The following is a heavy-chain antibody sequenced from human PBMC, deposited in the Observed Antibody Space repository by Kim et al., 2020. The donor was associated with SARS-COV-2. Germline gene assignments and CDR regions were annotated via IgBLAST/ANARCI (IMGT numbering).Heavy chain of an antibody. CDR1: GYTFTGYY. Sequence: ASVKVSCKASGYTFTGYYMHWVRQAPGQGLEWMGWINPNSGGTNYAQKFQGRVTMTRDTSISTAYMELSRLRSDDTAVYYCARSAAAGMGDDAFDIWGQGTMVTVSS. V-gene: IGHV1-2*02. D-gene: IGHD6-13*01. CDR3: ARSAAAGMGDDAFDI. J-gene: IGHJ3*02. CDR2: INPNSGGT.